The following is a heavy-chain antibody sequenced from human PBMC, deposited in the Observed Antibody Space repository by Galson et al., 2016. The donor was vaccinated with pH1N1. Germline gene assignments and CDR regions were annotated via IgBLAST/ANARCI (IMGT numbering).Heavy chain of an antibody. J-gene: IGHJ3*02. V-gene: IGHV1-24*01. CDR3: ARSPSTVVAPGEPFDI. Sequence: SVKVSCKVSGYTFVEVSMHWVRQAPGKGPEWMGSFDPEGDETVYSQKFQGRVTMTRDISADTAYMELSNLSSEDTAVYYCARSPSTVVAPGEPFDIWGQGTMVTVSS. CDR2: FDPEGDET. CDR1: GYTFVEVS. D-gene: IGHD4-23*01.